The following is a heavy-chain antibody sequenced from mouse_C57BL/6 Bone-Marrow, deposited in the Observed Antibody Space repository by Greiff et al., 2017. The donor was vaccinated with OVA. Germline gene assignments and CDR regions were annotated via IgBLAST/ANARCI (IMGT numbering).Heavy chain of an antibody. CDR1: GFSLSTSGMG. D-gene: IGHD1-1*01. J-gene: IGHJ3*01. Sequence: QVTLKASGPGILQSSQTLSLTCSFSGFSLSTSGMGVSWIRQPSGKGLEWLAHIYWDDDKRYNPSLKSRLTISKDTSRNQVFLKITSVDTADTATYYCARAPSYGSSYEGWFAYWGQGTLVTVSA. CDR2: IYWDDDK. CDR3: ARAPSYGSSYEGWFAY. V-gene: IGHV8-12*01.